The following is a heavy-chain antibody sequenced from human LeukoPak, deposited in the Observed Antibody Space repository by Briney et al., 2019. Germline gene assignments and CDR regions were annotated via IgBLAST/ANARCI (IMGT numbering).Heavy chain of an antibody. D-gene: IGHD1-26*01. V-gene: IGHV4-39*01. Sequence: SETLSLTCTVSGGSISSSSYYWGWIRQPPGKGLEWIGSISYSGSTYYNPSLKSRVTISVDTSKNQFSLKLSSVTAADTAVYYCARGRRGRGSREYYFDYWGQGTLVTVSS. CDR2: ISYSGST. CDR1: GGSISSSSYY. CDR3: ARGRRGRGSREYYFDY. J-gene: IGHJ4*02.